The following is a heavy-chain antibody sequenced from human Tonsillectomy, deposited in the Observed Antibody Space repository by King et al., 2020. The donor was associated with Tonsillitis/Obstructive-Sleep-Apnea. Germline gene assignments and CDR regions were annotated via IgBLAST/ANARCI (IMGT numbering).Heavy chain of an antibody. V-gene: IGHV3-23*04. Sequence: VQLVESGGGLVQPGGSLRLSCAASGFTFSSYAMNWVRQSPGKGLEWVSGISGSGGRTYYADSVKGRFTISRDNSKNTMYLKMNSLRAEDTAVYYCAKALLNTAIVTLLEAYYYYAMDVWGQGTTVTVSS. J-gene: IGHJ6*02. D-gene: IGHD5-18*01. CDR2: ISGSGGRT. CDR3: AKALLNTAIVTLLEAYYYYAMDV. CDR1: GFTFSSYA.